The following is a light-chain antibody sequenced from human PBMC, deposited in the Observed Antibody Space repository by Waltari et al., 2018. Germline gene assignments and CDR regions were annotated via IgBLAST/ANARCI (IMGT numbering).Light chain of an antibody. Sequence: EIVFTQSPGTASLSPGERVTLSCRASQSVGSSSLAWYQQKPGQAPSLVIYRASRRATGIPDRFSGSGYGTDFSLTISRLEPEDFAVYYCQQHGTLPATFGQGTKVEIK. J-gene: IGKJ1*01. CDR2: RAS. CDR3: QQHGTLPAT. CDR1: QSVGSSS. V-gene: IGKV3-20*01.